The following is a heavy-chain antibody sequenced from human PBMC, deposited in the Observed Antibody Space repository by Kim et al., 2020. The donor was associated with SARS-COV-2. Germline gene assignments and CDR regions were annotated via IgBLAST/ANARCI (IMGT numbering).Heavy chain of an antibody. J-gene: IGHJ5*02. Sequence: SETLSLTCAVYGGSFSGYYWSWIRQPPGKGLEWIGEINHSGSTNYNPSLKSRVTISVDTSKNQFSLKLSSVTAADTAVYYCARGGEYGSGSYYNLSDPGGPWGQGTLVTVSS. V-gene: IGHV4-34*01. CDR2: INHSGST. CDR1: GGSFSGYY. CDR3: ARGGEYGSGSYYNLSDPGGP. D-gene: IGHD3-10*01.